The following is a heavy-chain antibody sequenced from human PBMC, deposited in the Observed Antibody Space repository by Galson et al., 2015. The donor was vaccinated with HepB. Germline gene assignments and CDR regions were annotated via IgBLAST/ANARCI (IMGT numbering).Heavy chain of an antibody. J-gene: IGHJ4*02. CDR3: VRGRGGAASGWGILEY. CDR1: GFSVIPNY. CDR2: IYSDGRT. V-gene: IGHV3-53*01. Sequence: SLRLSCAASGFSVIPNYMTWVRQAPGKGLEWVSVIYSDGRTFYADSVKGRFTISRDGSKNTVYLQMNSLRVEDTALYYCVRGRGGAASGWGILEYWGQGTQVTVSS. D-gene: IGHD3-16*01.